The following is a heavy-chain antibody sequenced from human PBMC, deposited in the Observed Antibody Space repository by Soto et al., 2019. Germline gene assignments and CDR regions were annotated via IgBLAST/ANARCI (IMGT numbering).Heavy chain of an antibody. CDR3: ERVGEAHLDHYGLEV. J-gene: IGHJ6*02. CDR1: GFTFNVYG. Sequence: QVQLVQSGAEVKNPGYSVKVSCKTSGFTFNVYGIHWVRQAPGQGLEWMGGLIPIYNAPYYAQKFQGRVTIIADKSTTTVHLELSSLRSEDTSVYFCERVGEAHLDHYGLEVWGQGTTVTV. D-gene: IGHD3-16*01. CDR2: LIPIYNAP. V-gene: IGHV1-69*06.